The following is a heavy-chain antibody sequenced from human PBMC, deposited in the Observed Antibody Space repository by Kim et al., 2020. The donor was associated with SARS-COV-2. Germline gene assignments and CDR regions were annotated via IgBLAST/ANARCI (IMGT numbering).Heavy chain of an antibody. CDR2: IWYDGSNN. V-gene: IGHV3-33*06. CDR3: AKEEGTGGYSYGYYYYYGMDV. D-gene: IGHD5-18*01. Sequence: GGSLRLSCAASGFTFSSYGMHWVRQAPGKGLEWVAVIWYDGSNNYYADSVKGRFTISRDNTKNTLYLQMNSLRAEDTAVYYCAKEEGTGGYSYGYYYYYGMDVWGQGTTVTVSS. CDR1: GFTFSSYG. J-gene: IGHJ6*02.